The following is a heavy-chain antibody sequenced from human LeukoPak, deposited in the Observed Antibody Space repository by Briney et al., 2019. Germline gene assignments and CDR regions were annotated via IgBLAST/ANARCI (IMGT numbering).Heavy chain of an antibody. Sequence: ASVKVSCKASGHTFTSYYMHWVRHAPGQGLEWMGIINPSGGRTSYAQKFQGRVTMTRDTSTSTVYMELSSLRSEDTAVYYCARVSYYDSSGYLYAFDIWGQGTMVIVSS. CDR2: INPSGGRT. CDR1: GHTFTSYY. CDR3: ARVSYYDSSGYLYAFDI. J-gene: IGHJ3*02. D-gene: IGHD3-22*01. V-gene: IGHV1-46*01.